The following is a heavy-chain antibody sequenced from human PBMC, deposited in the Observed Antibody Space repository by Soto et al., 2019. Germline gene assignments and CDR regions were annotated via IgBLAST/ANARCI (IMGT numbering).Heavy chain of an antibody. V-gene: IGHV3-23*01. D-gene: IGHD2-2*01. Sequence: EVQLLESGGGLVQPGGSLRLSCRASGFTFYTSAMNWVRQAPGKGLEWVSIISASGNSAYYADSVKGRFTISRDNSNNTLYLQMDSLRAADTAVYYCANGVVPPALRPIDYNYYYMDVWGKGTTVTVSS. CDR1: GFTFYTSA. J-gene: IGHJ6*03. CDR2: ISASGNSA. CDR3: ANGVVPPALRPIDYNYYYMDV.